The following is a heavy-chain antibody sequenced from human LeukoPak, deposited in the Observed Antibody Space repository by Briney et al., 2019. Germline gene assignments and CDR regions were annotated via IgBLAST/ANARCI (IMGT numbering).Heavy chain of an antibody. V-gene: IGHV4-39*01. Sequence: SETLSLTCTVSGGSISSSSYYWGWIRQPPGKGLEWIGSIFYSENTYYNPSLRSRVTISVDTSKNQFSLKLSSVTAADTAVYYCARPRGYSDYGGRIFDYWGQGTLVTVSS. CDR1: GGSISSSSYY. CDR3: ARPRGYSDYGGRIFDY. D-gene: IGHD5-12*01. J-gene: IGHJ4*02. CDR2: IFYSENT.